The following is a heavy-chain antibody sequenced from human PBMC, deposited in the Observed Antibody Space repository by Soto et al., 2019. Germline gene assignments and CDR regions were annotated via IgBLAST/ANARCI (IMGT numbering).Heavy chain of an antibody. CDR1: GFTFSSFE. D-gene: IGHD6-6*01. CDR3: ARDSRGGAARRPTFYY. Sequence: TGGSLRLSCVGSGFTFSSFEMNWVRQTPGKGLEWLSYIGRSGETIYYADSVKGRFTISRDNAKSSLLLQMNGLRDEDTGIYYCARDSRGGAARRPTFYYWGRGTLVTVSS. V-gene: IGHV3-48*03. CDR2: IGRSGETI. J-gene: IGHJ4*02.